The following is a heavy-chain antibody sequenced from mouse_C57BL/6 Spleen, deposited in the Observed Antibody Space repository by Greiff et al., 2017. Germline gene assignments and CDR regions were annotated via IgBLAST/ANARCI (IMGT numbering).Heavy chain of an antibody. Sequence: QVQLQQPGAELVRPGSSVKLSCKASGYTFTSYWMHWVKQRPIQGLEWIGNIDPSDSETHYNQKFKDKATLTVDKSSSTAYMQLSSLTSEDSAVYYCARTRYGSSYDWYFDVWGTGTTVTVSS. CDR2: IDPSDSET. J-gene: IGHJ1*03. D-gene: IGHD1-1*01. V-gene: IGHV1-52*01. CDR1: GYTFTSYW. CDR3: ARTRYGSSYDWYFDV.